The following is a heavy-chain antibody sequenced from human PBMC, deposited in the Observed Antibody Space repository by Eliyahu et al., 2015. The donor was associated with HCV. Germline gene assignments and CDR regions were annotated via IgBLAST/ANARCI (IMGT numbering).Heavy chain of an antibody. J-gene: IGHJ3*01. CDR1: GLTFSTYT. CDR3: ARSRIGTTGAFDV. D-gene: IGHD1-7*01. CDR2: ISSSSNFI. Sequence: EVQLMESGGGLVQPGGSLRLSCAASGLTFSTYTMNWVRQAPGTGLEWISNISSSSNFIYYVDSVKGRFTISRDNAKNSLYLQMDSLRTEDTAIYYCARSRIGTTGAFDVWGQGTLVTVSS. V-gene: IGHV3-48*01.